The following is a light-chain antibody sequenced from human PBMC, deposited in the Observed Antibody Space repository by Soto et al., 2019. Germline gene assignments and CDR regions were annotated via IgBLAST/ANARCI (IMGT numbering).Light chain of an antibody. Sequence: QSVLTQPASVSGSPGQSITISCTGTSSDVGTYNLVSWYQQHPGKAPKLMVYEGTKRPSGVSNRFSGSKSGNTASLTISGLQAEDEADYYCCSYVGSSTYVFGTGTKGTVL. CDR1: SSDVGTYNL. J-gene: IGLJ1*01. CDR3: CSYVGSSTYV. CDR2: EGT. V-gene: IGLV2-23*01.